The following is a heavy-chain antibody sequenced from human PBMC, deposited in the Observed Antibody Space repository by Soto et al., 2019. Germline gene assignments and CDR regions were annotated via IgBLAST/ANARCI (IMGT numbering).Heavy chain of an antibody. Sequence: QVQLVESGGGVVQPGRSLRLSCAASGFTFSHYAMHWVRQAPGKGLEWVALMSYDGSNEYYADSVKGRFTISRDNAKNTPYLQMNSLRAEDTAVYYCAKDGSRNFDYWGQGTLVTVSS. CDR2: MSYDGSNE. J-gene: IGHJ4*02. V-gene: IGHV3-30*18. CDR3: AKDGSRNFDY. CDR1: GFTFSHYA. D-gene: IGHD1-26*01.